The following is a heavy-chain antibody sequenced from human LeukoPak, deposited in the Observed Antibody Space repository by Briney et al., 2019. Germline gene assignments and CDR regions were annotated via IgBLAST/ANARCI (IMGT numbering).Heavy chain of an antibody. D-gene: IGHD1-1*01. Sequence: SETLSLTRAVYGGSFSGYYWSWIRQPPGKGLEWIGEINHSGSTNYNPSLKSRVTISVDTSKNQFSLKLSSVTAADTAVYYCARGRGTGTGGNWFDPWGQGTLVTVSS. CDR2: INHSGST. J-gene: IGHJ5*02. V-gene: IGHV4-34*01. CDR3: ARGRGTGTGGNWFDP. CDR1: GGSFSGYY.